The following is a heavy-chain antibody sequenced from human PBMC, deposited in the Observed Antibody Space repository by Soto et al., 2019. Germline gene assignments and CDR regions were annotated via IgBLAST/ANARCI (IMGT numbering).Heavy chain of an antibody. V-gene: IGHV4-34*01. CDR2: INHSGST. Sequence: PSETLSLTCAVYGWTFSGYYWSWIRQPPGKGLEWIGEINHSGSTNYNPSLKSRVTISVDTSKNQFSLKLSSVTAADTAVYYCASQARHYYYYYGMDVWGQGTTVTVSS. J-gene: IGHJ6*02. CDR3: ASQARHYYYYYGMDV. CDR1: GWTFSGYY. D-gene: IGHD6-6*01.